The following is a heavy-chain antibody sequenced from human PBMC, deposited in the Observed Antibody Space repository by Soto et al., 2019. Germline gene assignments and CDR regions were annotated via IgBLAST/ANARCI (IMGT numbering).Heavy chain of an antibody. CDR3: ARGYWPGGDFFDC. CDR1: GFTFSSYA. D-gene: IGHD2-8*02. J-gene: IGHJ4*02. V-gene: IGHV3-30-3*01. Sequence: QVQLVESGGGVVQPGRSLRLSCAASGFTFSSYAMHWVRQAPGKGLEWVAVISYDGSNKYYADSVKGRFTISRDNSKNTLYLQMNSLRAEYMAVYYCARGYWPGGDFFDCWGQGTLVTVSS. CDR2: ISYDGSNK.